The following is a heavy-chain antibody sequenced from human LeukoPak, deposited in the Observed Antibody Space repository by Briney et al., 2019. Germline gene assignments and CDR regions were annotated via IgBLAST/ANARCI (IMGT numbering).Heavy chain of an antibody. CDR2: TYFRSKWYN. Sequence: SQTLSLTCAISGDSVSSNTAAWNWIRQTPSRGLEWLGRTYFRSKWYNDYAVSVKSRITINPDTSRNQFSLQLNSVTPEDTAVYYCARDLVDGHNYYDSTGPPSYYYMDVWGKGTTVTVSS. J-gene: IGHJ6*03. V-gene: IGHV6-1*01. CDR3: ARDLVDGHNYYDSTGPPSYYYMDV. D-gene: IGHD3-22*01. CDR1: GDSVSSNTAA.